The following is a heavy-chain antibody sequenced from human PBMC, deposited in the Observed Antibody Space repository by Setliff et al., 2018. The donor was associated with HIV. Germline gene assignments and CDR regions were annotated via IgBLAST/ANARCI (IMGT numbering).Heavy chain of an antibody. Sequence: SETLSLTCAVYGGSFSGYYWSWIRQPPGKGPEWIGEINHSGSTNYNPSLKSRVTISVDTSKNQFSLKLNSVTAADTAVYYCAIPASSLAPNWGRGTQVTVSS. CDR3: AIPASSLAPN. CDR1: GGSFSGYY. J-gene: IGHJ4*02. CDR2: INHSGST. V-gene: IGHV4-34*01.